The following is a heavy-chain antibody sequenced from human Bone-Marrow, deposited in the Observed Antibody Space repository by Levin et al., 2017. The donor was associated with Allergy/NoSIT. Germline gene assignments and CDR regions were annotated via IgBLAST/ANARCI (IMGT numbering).Heavy chain of an antibody. D-gene: IGHD6-13*01. CDR3: ATHIAAAGTGQWYFDL. CDR2: LYYSGTT. J-gene: IGHJ2*01. CDR1: RGSISSSSYY. V-gene: IGHV4-39*01. Sequence: PSETLSLTCTVSRGSISSSSYYWGWIRQPPGKGLEWIGSLYYSGTTYYNPSLKSRVTISVDTSKNQLSLKLSSVTAADTAAYYCATHIAAAGTGQWYFDLWGRGTLLTVSS.